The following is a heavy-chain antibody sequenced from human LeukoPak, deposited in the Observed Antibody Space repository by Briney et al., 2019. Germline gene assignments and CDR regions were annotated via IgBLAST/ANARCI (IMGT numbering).Heavy chain of an antibody. CDR3: ARYSRIMDY. CDR2: IYYTGIT. V-gene: IGHV4-30-4*01. D-gene: IGHD2-21*01. CDR1: GGSIRSGDYY. J-gene: IGHJ4*02. Sequence: SETLSLTCTVSGGSIRSGDYYWSWIRRPPGKGLEWIGYIYYTGITYYNSSLKSRVTISVDTSKNQFSLELSSVTAADTAVYYCARYSRIMDYWGQGILVTVSS.